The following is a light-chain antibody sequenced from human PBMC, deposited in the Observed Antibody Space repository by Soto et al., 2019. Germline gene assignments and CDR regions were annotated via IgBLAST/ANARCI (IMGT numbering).Light chain of an antibody. CDR2: GAS. CDR1: QSISSSY. Sequence: EIVLTQAPGTLSLSPGERATLSCRASQSISSSYLAWYRQKPGQAPRLLIYGASSRATGIPDRFSGSGSGTDFTLTISRLEPEDFAVYYCQQYVGLPPTFGQGTKVEIK. J-gene: IGKJ1*01. CDR3: QQYVGLPPT. V-gene: IGKV3-20*01.